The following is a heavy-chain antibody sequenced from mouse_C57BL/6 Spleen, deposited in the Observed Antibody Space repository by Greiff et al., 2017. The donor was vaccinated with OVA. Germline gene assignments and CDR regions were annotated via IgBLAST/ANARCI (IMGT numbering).Heavy chain of an antibody. CDR2: INPSDSET. J-gene: IGHJ3*01. V-gene: IGHV1-52*01. CDR3: DRCEAWSAY. Sequence: QVQLQQPGAELVRPGSSVKLSCTASGYTFTSYGMPWVQQSPVQGLEWIGNINPSDSETHYNQKFKDKATLTVDKSASTAYMQLSSLTSEDSAVYYCDRCEAWSAYWGQGTLVTVSA. CDR1: GYTFTSYG.